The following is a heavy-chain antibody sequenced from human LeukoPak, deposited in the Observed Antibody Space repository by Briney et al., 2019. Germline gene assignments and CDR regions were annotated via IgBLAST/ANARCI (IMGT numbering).Heavy chain of an antibody. D-gene: IGHD2-21*01. CDR1: GFSFSSFG. J-gene: IGHJ3*01. Sequence: PGGSLRVSCAASGFSFSSFGMHWVRQAPGKGVEWVAVISDDGINKYYADSVRGRFIISRDSSKNTLYLQMNSLRVDDTAVYYCVRDGLLWYQGPTWGQGTMVTVSS. V-gene: IGHV3-30*03. CDR3: VRDGLLWYQGPT. CDR2: ISDDGINK.